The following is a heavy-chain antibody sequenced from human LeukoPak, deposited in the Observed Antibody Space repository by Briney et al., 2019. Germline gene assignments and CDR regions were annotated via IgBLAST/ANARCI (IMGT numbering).Heavy chain of an antibody. Sequence: PSETLSLTCTVSGGSINSYYWSWIRQPPGKGLEWIGYIYYNGATNYNPSLKSRVTISVDTSKNLFSLRLSSVTAADTAVYYCAREGKYCTSGVCSSRGGYYYYMDVWGKGTTVTVSS. CDR2: IYYNGAT. CDR1: GGSINSYY. D-gene: IGHD2-8*01. V-gene: IGHV4-59*01. CDR3: AREGKYCTSGVCSSRGGYYYYMDV. J-gene: IGHJ6*03.